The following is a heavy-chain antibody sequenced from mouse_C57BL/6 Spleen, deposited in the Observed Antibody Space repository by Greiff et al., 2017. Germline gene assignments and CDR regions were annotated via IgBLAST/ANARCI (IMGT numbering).Heavy chain of an antibody. CDR1: GYTFTSYW. D-gene: IGHD2-2*01. Sequence: VQLQQPGAELVKPGASVKLSCKASGYTFTSYWMHWVKQRPGQGLEWIGMIHPNSGSTNYKEKFKGKATLTVDKSSSTAYMQLSSLTSEDAAVYYCGVYGNDDAYWGTGALVSAAA. CDR3: GVYGNDDAY. V-gene: IGHV1-64*01. CDR2: IHPNSGST. J-gene: IGHJ3*01.